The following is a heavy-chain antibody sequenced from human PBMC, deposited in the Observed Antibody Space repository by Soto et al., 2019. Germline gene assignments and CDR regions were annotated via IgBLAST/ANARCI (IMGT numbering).Heavy chain of an antibody. CDR2: ISTSGGST. V-gene: IGHV3-23*01. CDR1: GFTFSSYA. CDR3: AKKARYSGYDPFDY. Sequence: EVQLLESGGGLIQPGGSLRLSCAASGFTFSSYAMSWVRQAPGKGLEWVSAISTSGGSTFYADSVKGRFTISRDNFKNTLYLQMNSLRAEDTAVYYCAKKARYSGYDPFDYWGQGTLVTVSS. D-gene: IGHD5-12*01. J-gene: IGHJ4*02.